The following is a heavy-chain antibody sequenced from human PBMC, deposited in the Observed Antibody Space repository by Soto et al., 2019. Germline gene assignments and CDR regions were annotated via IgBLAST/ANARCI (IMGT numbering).Heavy chain of an antibody. V-gene: IGHV3-48*02. D-gene: IGHD3-3*01. CDR1: GFSFSNYN. Sequence: XGSLRLSCVASGFSFSNYNMNWVRQAPGKGLEWVSHITDSSDTVHYADSVRGRFTISRDNAESSLYLQMNSLRDEDTAVYFCARDFGHGYYLDYWGRGTLVTVSS. J-gene: IGHJ4*02. CDR3: ARDFGHGYYLDY. CDR2: ITDSSDTV.